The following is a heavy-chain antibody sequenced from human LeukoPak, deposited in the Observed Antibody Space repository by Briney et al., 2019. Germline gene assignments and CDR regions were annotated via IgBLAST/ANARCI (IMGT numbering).Heavy chain of an antibody. V-gene: IGHV4-61*09. CDR2: IYTRGTT. CDR3: ARVYTVMGATTVDHYHYYMDV. J-gene: IGHJ6*03. Sequence: SQTLSLTFTVSGGSIRSCSYYWSWIRQPAGKGLEWIGHIYTRGTTNYNPSVKRRVTVSLETSKNQISLKLSSVTAADTAIYYCARVYTVMGATTVDHYHYYMDVWGKGTTVTVSS. CDR1: GGSIRSCSYY. D-gene: IGHD5-18*01.